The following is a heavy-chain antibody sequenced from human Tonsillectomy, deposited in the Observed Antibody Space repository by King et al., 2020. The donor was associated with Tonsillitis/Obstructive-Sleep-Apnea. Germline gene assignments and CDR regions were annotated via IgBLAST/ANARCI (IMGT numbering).Heavy chain of an antibody. CDR1: GFTFRSDW. V-gene: IGHV3-7*01. J-gene: IGHJ5*02. CDR3: ARDDPDYHGSGSYPRFDP. D-gene: IGHD3-10*01. CDR2: IKQDGSEK. Sequence: VQLVESGGGLVQPGGSLRLSCAPSGFTFRSDWMSWVRQAPGKGLEWVANIKQDGSEKYYVDSVKGRFTISRDNAKNSLYLQMNSLRVEDTAVYYCARDDPDYHGSGSYPRFDPWGQGTLVTVSS.